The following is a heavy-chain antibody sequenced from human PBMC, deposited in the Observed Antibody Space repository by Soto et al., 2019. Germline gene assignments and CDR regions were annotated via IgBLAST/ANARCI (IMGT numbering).Heavy chain of an antibody. V-gene: IGHV1-18*04. CDR1: GYTFTSYG. Sequence: ASVKVSCKASGYTFTSYGISWVRQAPGQGLEWMGWISAYNGNTNYAQKLQGRVTMTTDTSTSTAYMELRSLRSDDTAVYYCARDDVVVPAAIGNWFDPWGQGTLVTVSS. CDR2: ISAYNGNT. CDR3: ARDDVVVPAAIGNWFDP. J-gene: IGHJ5*02. D-gene: IGHD2-2*02.